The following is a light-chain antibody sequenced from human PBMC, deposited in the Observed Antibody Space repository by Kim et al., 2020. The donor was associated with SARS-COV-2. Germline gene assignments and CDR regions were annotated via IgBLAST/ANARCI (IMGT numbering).Light chain of an antibody. J-gene: IGLJ1*01. CDR3: AAWDNSLNAFV. Sequence: ELTQPPSASGTPGQRVAISCSGINSNIGSYPVYWFQQLPGTAPKLLIYKSDQRPSGVPDRFSASKSGTSASLAVSGLRSEDEADYYCAAWDNSLNAFVFGTGTQLTVL. CDR2: KSD. CDR1: NSNIGSYP. V-gene: IGLV1-47*01.